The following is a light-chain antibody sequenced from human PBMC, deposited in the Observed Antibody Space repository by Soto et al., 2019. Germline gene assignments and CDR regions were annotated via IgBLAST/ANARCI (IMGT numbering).Light chain of an antibody. V-gene: IGKV3-20*01. CDR3: QYYGSSPPTT. CDR1: QSVTSTY. J-gene: IGKJ2*01. Sequence: EFVLTQSPGTLSLSPGERAILSCRASQSVTSTYIAWYQQKPGQAPRLLIYGASSRATGIPDRFSGSGSGTDFNLTISRLEAEEFAVYYCQYYGSSPPTTFGQGTKLEIK. CDR2: GAS.